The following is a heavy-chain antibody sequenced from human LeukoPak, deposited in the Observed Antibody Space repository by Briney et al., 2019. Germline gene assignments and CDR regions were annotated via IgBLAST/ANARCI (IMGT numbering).Heavy chain of an antibody. CDR2: IYYSGST. V-gene: IGHV4-39*07. D-gene: IGHD6-19*01. CDR3: ARESGSAVAGKAVDY. Sequence: SETLSLTCTVSGGSISSSSYYWGWIRQPPGKGLEWIGSIYYSGSTYYNPSLKSRVTISVDTSKNQFSLKLSSVTAADTAVYYCARESGSAVAGKAVDYWGQGTLVTVSS. CDR1: GGSISSSSYY. J-gene: IGHJ4*02.